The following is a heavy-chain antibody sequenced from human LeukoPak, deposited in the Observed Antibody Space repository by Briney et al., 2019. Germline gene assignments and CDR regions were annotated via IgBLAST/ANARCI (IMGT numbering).Heavy chain of an antibody. V-gene: IGHV4-61*01. D-gene: IGHD6-6*01. J-gene: IGHJ6*02. CDR2: IYKSGGA. Sequence: PSETLSLTCTVSGGSVSDGTDYWSWVRQPPGKGLEWIGYIYKSGGANYNSDLKSRVTLSIDTSENQFSLQLDSVTPADTAVYYCARGAPARPYFGMDVWGPGISVIVSS. CDR3: ARGAPARPYFGMDV. CDR1: GGSVSDGTDY.